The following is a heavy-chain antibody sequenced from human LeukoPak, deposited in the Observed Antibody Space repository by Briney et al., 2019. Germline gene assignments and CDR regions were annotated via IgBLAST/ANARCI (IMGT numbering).Heavy chain of an antibody. CDR3: AREGGSLLRLQYFDY. CDR1: GFTFSSYA. V-gene: IGHV3-64*01. J-gene: IGHJ4*02. CDR2: ISSNGGST. Sequence: PGGSLRLSCAASGFTFSSYAMSWVRQAPGKGLEWVSAISSNGGSTYYANSVKGRFTISRDNSKNTLYLQMGSLRAEDMAVYYCAREGGSLLRLQYFDYWGQGTLVTVSS. D-gene: IGHD4-11*01.